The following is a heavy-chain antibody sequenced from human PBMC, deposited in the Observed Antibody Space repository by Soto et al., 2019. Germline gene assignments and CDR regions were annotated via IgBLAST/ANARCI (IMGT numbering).Heavy chain of an antibody. CDR2: IIPIFGTT. J-gene: IGHJ6*02. V-gene: IGHV1-69*12. CDR1: GGTFSSYA. CDR3: ARGTVTGSEYNYYYYGMDV. D-gene: IGHD1-1*01. Sequence: QVQLVQSGAEVKKPGSSVKVSCKASGGTFSSYAIDWVRQAPGQGLEWMGGIIPIFGTTNYAQKLQGRVKLTADESTRTAYMELSTLTSEDTAVYYCARGTVTGSEYNYYYYGMDVWRQGTTVTVSS.